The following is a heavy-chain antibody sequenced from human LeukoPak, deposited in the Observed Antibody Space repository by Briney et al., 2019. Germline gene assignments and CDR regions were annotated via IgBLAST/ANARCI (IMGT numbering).Heavy chain of an antibody. D-gene: IGHD3-22*01. J-gene: IGHJ3*02. CDR2: IYYGVST. V-gene: IGHV4-39*07. CDR3: AREGQPITMIVVDVLRGDAFDI. CDR1: GGSIRSSTYY. Sequence: SETLSLTCTVSGGSIRSSTYYWGWIRQPPGKGLEYIGSIYYGVSTCYNPSLKSRVTISVDTSKNQFSLKLSSVTAADTAVYYCAREGQPITMIVVDVLRGDAFDIWGQGTMVTVSS.